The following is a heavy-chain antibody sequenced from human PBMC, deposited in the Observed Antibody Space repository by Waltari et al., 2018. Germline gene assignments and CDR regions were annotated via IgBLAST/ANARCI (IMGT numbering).Heavy chain of an antibody. CDR3: AMGYGSGSYDY. CDR2: YSFDGSDK. D-gene: IGHD3-10*01. J-gene: IGHJ4*02. CDR1: GFPFSTYA. Sequence: QVQLEESGGGVVQPGKSLRLSCAVSGFPFSTYAVYWVSQAPGKGLGWVGIYSFDGSDKFYADSVKGRFTISRDNSKNTLYLQMNSLRAEDTAVYYCAMGYGSGSYDYWGQGSLVTVSS. V-gene: IGHV3-30*03.